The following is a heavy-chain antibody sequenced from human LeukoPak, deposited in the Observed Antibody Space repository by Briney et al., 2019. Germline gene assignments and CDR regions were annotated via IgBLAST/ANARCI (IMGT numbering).Heavy chain of an antibody. V-gene: IGHV3-72*01. J-gene: IGHJ6*03. CDR3: VRVTLDAYSAGYYYYMDV. CDR1: GFSFSDHY. CDR2: IRNKTNTYTT. Sequence: GGSLRLSCAASGFSFSDHYMDWVRQAPGKGLEWLGRIRNKTNTYTTEYAASVRARFTISRDDSKNSLYLQMNSLKTEDTAVYYCVRVTLDAYSAGYYYYMDVWGKGTTVTVSS. D-gene: IGHD3-10*01.